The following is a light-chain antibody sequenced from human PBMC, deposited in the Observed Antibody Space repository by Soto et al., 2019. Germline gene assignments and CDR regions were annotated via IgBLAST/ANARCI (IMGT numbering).Light chain of an antibody. CDR2: EVS. CDR3: ASYTSSRLWV. CDR1: SGDVGGYNF. J-gene: IGLJ3*02. Sequence: QSALTQPASVSGSPGQSITISCTGTSGDVGGYNFVSWFQQHPDKAPKLIIYEVSYRPSGVSNRFSGSKSGDTASLTISGLQAEDEADYYCASYTSSRLWVFGGGTKVTVL. V-gene: IGLV2-14*01.